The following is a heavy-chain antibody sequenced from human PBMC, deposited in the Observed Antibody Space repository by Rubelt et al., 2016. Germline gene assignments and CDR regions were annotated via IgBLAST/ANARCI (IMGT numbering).Heavy chain of an antibody. CDR1: GYSISGGYF. V-gene: IGHV4-38-2*02. D-gene: IGHD4-23*01. CDR2: IYHSGGT. J-gene: IGHJ4*02. Sequence: QVQLQESGPGLVKPSETLSLTCTVSGYSISGGYFWGWIRQPPGKGLEWIASIYHSGGTYYNPSLKSRVTISVDTSKNQFSLKLSSVTAADTAVYYCARGNSAEYWGQGTLVTVSS. CDR3: ARGNSAEY.